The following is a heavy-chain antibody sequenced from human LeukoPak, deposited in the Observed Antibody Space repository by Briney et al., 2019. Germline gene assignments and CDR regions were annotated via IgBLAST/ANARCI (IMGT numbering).Heavy chain of an antibody. V-gene: IGHV3-74*01. CDR1: GFTFSSYW. Sequence: PGGSLRLSCAASGFTFSSYWMHWVRQAPGKGLVWVSRINSDGSSTGYADSVKGRFTISRDNDKSTLYLQMNSLRAEDTAVYYCARDSSYYGSGSYPFDYWGQGTLVTVSS. J-gene: IGHJ4*02. CDR3: ARDSSYYGSGSYPFDY. D-gene: IGHD3-10*01. CDR2: INSDGSST.